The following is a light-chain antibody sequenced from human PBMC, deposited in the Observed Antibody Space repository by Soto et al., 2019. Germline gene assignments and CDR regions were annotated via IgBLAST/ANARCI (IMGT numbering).Light chain of an antibody. V-gene: IGKV3-20*01. Sequence: EIVMTQSPATLSVSPGERATLSCRASQSVSILLAWYQQKPGQAPRLLIYGASSRAAGIPDRFSGSGSGTDFTLTISRLEPEDFAVYYCQQHGSSPLTFGGGTKVDIK. CDR3: QQHGSSPLT. J-gene: IGKJ4*01. CDR1: QSVSIL. CDR2: GAS.